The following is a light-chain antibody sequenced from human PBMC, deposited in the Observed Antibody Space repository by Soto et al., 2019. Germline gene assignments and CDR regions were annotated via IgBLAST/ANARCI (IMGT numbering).Light chain of an antibody. CDR1: SRDIGTSNL. J-gene: IGLJ1*01. V-gene: IGLV2-23*02. CDR2: EVT. Sequence: QSVLPQPASVSGSPGRSFTISCPGTSRDIGTSNLVSWYQQYPGKAPKLMIYEVTKRPSGISSRFSGSKSGNTASLTISGLQPEDDADYYCFSYTAIPSPFFAFVTATKVTVL. CDR3: FSYTAIPSPFFA.